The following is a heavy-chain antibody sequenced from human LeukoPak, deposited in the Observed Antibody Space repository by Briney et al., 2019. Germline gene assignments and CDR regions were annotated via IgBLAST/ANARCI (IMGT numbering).Heavy chain of an antibody. CDR2: ISSSSGTI. D-gene: IGHD3-22*01. CDR3: ARNFYETTGFYYDAFDI. J-gene: IGHJ3*02. CDR1: GFTFSSYN. Sequence: GGSLRLSCAASGFTFSSYNLNWVRQAPGKGLEWVSYISSSSGTIFYADSVKGRFTISRDSAKNSLYLQMNSLRVEDTAVYYCARNFYETTGFYYDAFDIWGQGTAVTVSS. V-gene: IGHV3-48*04.